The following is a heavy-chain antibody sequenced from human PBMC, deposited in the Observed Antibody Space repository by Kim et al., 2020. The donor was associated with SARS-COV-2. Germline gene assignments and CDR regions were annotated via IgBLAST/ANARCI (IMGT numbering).Heavy chain of an antibody. Sequence: GGSLRLSCAASGFTFDDYAMHWVRQAPGKGLEWVSGISWNSGSIGYADSVKGRFTISRDNAKNSLYLQMNSLRAEDTALYYCAKDTPQYSSSWSFQHWG. D-gene: IGHD6-13*01. CDR3: AKDTPQYSSSWSFQH. J-gene: IGHJ1*01. V-gene: IGHV3-9*01. CDR2: ISWNSGSI. CDR1: GFTFDDYA.